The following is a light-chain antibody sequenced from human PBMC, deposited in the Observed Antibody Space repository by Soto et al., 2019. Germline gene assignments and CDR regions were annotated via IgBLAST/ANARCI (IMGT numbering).Light chain of an antibody. CDR1: QDISNY. CDR2: DAF. CDR3: QQYNHWPM. J-gene: IGKJ1*01. Sequence: IQMTQSPSSLSASVGDRVTITCQASQDISNYLNWYQQKPGKAPKLLIFDAFSLESGVPSRFSGSRSGTEFTLTISSLQSEDFAVDYCQQYNHWPMVGQGTKVEIK. V-gene: IGKV1D-13*01.